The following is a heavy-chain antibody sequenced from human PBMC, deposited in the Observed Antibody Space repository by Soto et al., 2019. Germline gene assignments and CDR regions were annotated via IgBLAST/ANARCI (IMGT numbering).Heavy chain of an antibody. CDR1: GFTFSSYS. D-gene: IGHD3-10*01. CDR2: IWCYVSKK. V-gene: IGHV3-33*01. J-gene: IGHJ6*04. CDR3: ARPLEQKKFGFGREG. Sequence: WGSLRLSCIASGFTFSSYSMHWVRQAPGKGLEWVAVIWCYVSKKYYADSVKGRFTISGDNSKKKLYLQMNSLRAEDTAVYYCARPLEQKKFGFGREGWGNWYRIIVST.